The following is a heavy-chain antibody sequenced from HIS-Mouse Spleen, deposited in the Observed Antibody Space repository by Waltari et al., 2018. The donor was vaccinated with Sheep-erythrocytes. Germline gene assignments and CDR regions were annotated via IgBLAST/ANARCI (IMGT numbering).Heavy chain of an antibody. Sequence: QVQLVQSGAEVKTPGSSVKVSCKASGGTFSSSAISGVRQAPGQGREWMGRIIPILGIANYAQKFQGRVTITADKSTSTAYMELSSLRSEDTAVYYCAQTGATTPHFDYWGQGTLVTVSS. D-gene: IGHD1-26*01. CDR3: AQTGATTPHFDY. CDR2: IIPILGIA. CDR1: GGTFSSSA. V-gene: IGHV1-69*04. J-gene: IGHJ4*02.